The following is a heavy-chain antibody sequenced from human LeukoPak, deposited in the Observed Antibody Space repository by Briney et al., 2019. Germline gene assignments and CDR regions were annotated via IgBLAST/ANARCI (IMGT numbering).Heavy chain of an antibody. CDR2: INPNSGGT. CDR3: ARVPRSYRAFDI. D-gene: IGHD1-26*01. V-gene: IGHV1-2*02. CDR1: GYTFTGYY. Sequence: GASVKVSCKGSGYTFTGYYMHWVRQAPGQGLEWMGWINPNSGGTNYAQKFQGRVTMTRDTSISTACMELSRLRSDDTAVYCCARVPRSYRAFDIWGQGTMVTVSS. J-gene: IGHJ3*02.